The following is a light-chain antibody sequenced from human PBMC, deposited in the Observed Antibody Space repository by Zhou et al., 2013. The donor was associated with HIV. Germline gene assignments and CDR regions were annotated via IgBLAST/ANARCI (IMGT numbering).Light chain of an antibody. J-gene: IGKJ1*01. CDR2: DAS. Sequence: EIVMTQSPATLSVSPGERATLSCRASQSISNKLAWYQLNPRQAPRLLIYDASTRATGIPARFSGSGSGTDFTLTISRLEPEDFAVYYCQQFGSTPWTFGQGTKVEI. V-gene: IGKV3-15*01. CDR1: QSISNK. CDR3: QQFGSTPWT.